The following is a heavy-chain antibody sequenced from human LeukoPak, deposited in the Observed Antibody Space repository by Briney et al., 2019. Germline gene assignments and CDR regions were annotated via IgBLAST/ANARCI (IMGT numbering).Heavy chain of an antibody. CDR3: ARVPYVWGSYRHKGYFDY. J-gene: IGHJ4*02. Sequence: GGSLRLSCAASRFTFSSYWMSWVRQAPGKGLEWVANIKQDGSEKYYVDSVKGRFTISRDNAKNSLYLQMNSLRAEDTAVYYCARVPYVWGSYRHKGYFDYWGQGTLVTVSS. CDR2: IKQDGSEK. V-gene: IGHV3-7*01. D-gene: IGHD3-16*02. CDR1: RFTFSSYW.